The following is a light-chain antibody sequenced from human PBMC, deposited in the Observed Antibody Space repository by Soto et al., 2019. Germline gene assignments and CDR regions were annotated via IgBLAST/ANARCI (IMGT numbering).Light chain of an antibody. CDR3: QKYNSAPRT. J-gene: IGKJ1*01. V-gene: IGKV1-27*01. CDR2: AAS. CDR1: QGISNY. Sequence: DIQMTQSPSSLSASVGDRVTITCRASQGISNYLAWYQQKPGKVPKLLIYAASTLQSGVPSRFSGSGSGTEFTLTISSLQPEDVAPYYCQKYNSAPRTFGQGTQVEIK.